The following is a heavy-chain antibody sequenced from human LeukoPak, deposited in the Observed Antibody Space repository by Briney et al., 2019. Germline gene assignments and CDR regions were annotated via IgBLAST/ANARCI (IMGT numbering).Heavy chain of an antibody. CDR3: AKTSTITNFPWENWFDS. D-gene: IGHD3-3*01. J-gene: IGHJ5*01. Sequence: GRSLRLSCAASGFALSSYAMHWVRQAPGKGLEWVAVISYDGSNKYYADSVKGRFTISRDNSKKTVYLQMNSLRADDTAVYYCAKTSTITNFPWENWFDSWGQGTLVTVSS. CDR1: GFALSSYA. CDR2: ISYDGSNK. V-gene: IGHV3-30*04.